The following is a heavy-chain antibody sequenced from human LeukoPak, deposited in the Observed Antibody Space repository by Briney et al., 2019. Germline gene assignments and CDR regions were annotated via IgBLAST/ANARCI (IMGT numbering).Heavy chain of an antibody. D-gene: IGHD3-9*01. J-gene: IGHJ4*02. V-gene: IGHV3-23*01. CDR2: ISGSGDMT. Sequence: VRSLRLSCTASGFTFSTYAITWVRQSPGNRLKCVSAISGSGDMTHYANSGTCRVTISRDNSKNTLYMQMTSMRDEDTAVYYCANRPGNYDILTQSYFDYWGRGTLVTVSP. CDR1: GFTFSTYA. CDR3: ANRPGNYDILTQSYFDY.